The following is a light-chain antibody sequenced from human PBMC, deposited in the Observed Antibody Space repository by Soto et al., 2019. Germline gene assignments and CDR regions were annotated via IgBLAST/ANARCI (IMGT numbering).Light chain of an antibody. CDR1: QSVTSSF. V-gene: IGKV3-20*01. CDR2: GAS. J-gene: IGKJ1*01. Sequence: EIVLTQYPGTLSLSPGERATLSCRASQSVTSSFLAWYQQKPGQAPRLLIYGASSRAADIPDRFSGSGSGTDFTLTINRLEPEDFAVYYCQQYGSSPKTFGQGTKVEIK. CDR3: QQYGSSPKT.